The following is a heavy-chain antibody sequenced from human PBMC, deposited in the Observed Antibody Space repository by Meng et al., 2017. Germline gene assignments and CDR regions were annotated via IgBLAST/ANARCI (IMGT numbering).Heavy chain of an antibody. Sequence: QWGAGTLNATGTLSRSSFCCGGSFRGYYCSGIGQHPGRGLEWIGEINHSGSTNYNPSLKGRVTISVDTSKNQFSLELSSVTAADTAVYYCARGVRLPDYWGQGTLVTVSS. CDR1: GGSFRGYY. D-gene: IGHD2-15*01. J-gene: IGHJ4*02. CDR2: INHSGST. V-gene: IGHV4-34*01. CDR3: ARGVRLPDY.